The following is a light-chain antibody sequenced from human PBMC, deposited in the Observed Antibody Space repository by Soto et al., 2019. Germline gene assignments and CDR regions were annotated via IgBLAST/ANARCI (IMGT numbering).Light chain of an antibody. CDR3: QQYNNWPGT. V-gene: IGKV3D-15*01. J-gene: IGKJ1*01. CDR2: GAS. CDR1: QSVSNN. Sequence: EIVLTQSPGTLSLSTGERATLSCRASQSVSNNYLAWYQQKPGQAPRLLIYGASNRATGIPARFSGSGSGTEFTLTISSLQSEDFAVYFCQQYNNWPGTFGQGTKVDIK.